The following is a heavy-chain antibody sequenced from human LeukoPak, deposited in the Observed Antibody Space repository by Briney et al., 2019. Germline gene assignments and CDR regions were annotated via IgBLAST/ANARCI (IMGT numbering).Heavy chain of an antibody. Sequence: GGSLRLSCAASGFTFSDYYMSWIRQAPGKGLEWVSYISSSGSTIHYADSVKGRFTISRDNAKNSLYLQMNSLRAEDTACYYCARAAHDYTVYPLRPLDLDYWGQGTLVTVSS. V-gene: IGHV3-11*04. J-gene: IGHJ4*02. CDR3: ARAAHDYTVYPLRPLDLDY. D-gene: IGHD2-2*02. CDR1: GFTFSDYY. CDR2: ISSSGSTI.